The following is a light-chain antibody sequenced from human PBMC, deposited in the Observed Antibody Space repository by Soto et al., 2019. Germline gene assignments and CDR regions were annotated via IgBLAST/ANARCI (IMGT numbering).Light chain of an antibody. CDR3: SSYTSRSTLGV. CDR2: DVS. CDR1: SSDVGGYNY. J-gene: IGLJ2*01. V-gene: IGLV2-14*01. Sequence: QSVLTQPASVSGSPGQSITISCTGTSSDVGGYNYVSWYQQHPGKAPKLMIYDVSNRPSGVSNRFSGSKSGNTASLTISGLQAKDEADYYCSSYTSRSTLGVFGGGTKLPVL.